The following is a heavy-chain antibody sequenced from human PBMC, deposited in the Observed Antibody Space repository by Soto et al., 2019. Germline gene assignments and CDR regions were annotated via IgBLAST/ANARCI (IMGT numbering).Heavy chain of an antibody. CDR2: IYHSGRT. CDR1: GDSITNDRW. V-gene: IGHV4-4*02. CDR3: TANGYYSLDY. D-gene: IGHD5-12*01. Sequence: SETLSLTCSVSGDSITNDRWWSWVRQSPGKGLEWIGEIYHSGRTNYNPSLKSRVIISVDKSKNNFSLTLSSVTAADTAVYYCTANGYYSLDYWGQGSLVTVS. J-gene: IGHJ4*02.